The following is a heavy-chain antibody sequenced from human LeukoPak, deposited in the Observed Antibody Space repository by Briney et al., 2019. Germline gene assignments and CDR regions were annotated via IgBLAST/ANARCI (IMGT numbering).Heavy chain of an antibody. D-gene: IGHD2-2*01. V-gene: IGHV3-66*01. J-gene: IGHJ4*02. Sequence: GGSLRLSCAASGFTVSSNYMSWVRQAPGKGLEWVSIIYSGGSTYYAESVKGRFTISRDNSKNTLYLQMNSLRVEDTAVYYCARDRGGSKRAYDYWGQGTLVTVSS. CDR2: IYSGGST. CDR3: ARDRGGSKRAYDY. CDR1: GFTVSSNY.